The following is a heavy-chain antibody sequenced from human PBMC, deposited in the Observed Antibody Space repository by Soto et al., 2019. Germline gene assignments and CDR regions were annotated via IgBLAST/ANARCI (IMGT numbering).Heavy chain of an antibody. V-gene: IGHV1-69*04. D-gene: IGHD5-12*01. CDR2: IIPIRGIA. Sequence: SVKVSCKASGYTFTSYGISWVRQAPGQGLEWMGMIIPIRGIANYAQKFQGRVTITADKSTSTAYMELSSLRSEDTAVYYCARGIHSHYVDIVATSPLDYWGQGTLVTVSS. J-gene: IGHJ4*02. CDR1: GYTFTSYG. CDR3: ARGIHSHYVDIVATSPLDY.